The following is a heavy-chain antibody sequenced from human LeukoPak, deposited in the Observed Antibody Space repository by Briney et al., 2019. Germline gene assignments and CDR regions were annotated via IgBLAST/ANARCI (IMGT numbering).Heavy chain of an antibody. J-gene: IGHJ6*03. CDR3: AKRCSASGYDFYSYYYYMDV. Sequence: GGSPRLSCAASGFTFSSYAMSWVRQAPGKGLEWVSAISGSGGSTYYADSVKGRFTISRDNSKNTLYLQMNSLRAEDTAVYYCAKRCSASGYDFYSYYYYMDVWGKGTTVTVSS. V-gene: IGHV3-23*01. CDR1: GFTFSSYA. CDR2: ISGSGGST. D-gene: IGHD5-12*01.